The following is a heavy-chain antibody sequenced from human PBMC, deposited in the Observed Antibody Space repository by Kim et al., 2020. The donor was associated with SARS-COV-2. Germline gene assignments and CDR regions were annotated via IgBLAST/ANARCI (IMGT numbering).Heavy chain of an antibody. J-gene: IGHJ5*02. Sequence: ASVKVSCKASGYTFTSYDINWVRQATGQGLEWMGWMNPNSGNTGYAQKFQGRVTMTRNTSISTAYMELSSLRSEDTAVYYCARSYYYGSGSYQLGWFDPWGQGTLVTVSS. D-gene: IGHD3-10*01. CDR2: MNPNSGNT. CDR1: GYTFTSYD. V-gene: IGHV1-8*01. CDR3: ARSYYYGSGSYQLGWFDP.